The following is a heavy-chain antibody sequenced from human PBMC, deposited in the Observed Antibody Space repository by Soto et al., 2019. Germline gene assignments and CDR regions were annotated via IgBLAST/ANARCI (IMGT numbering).Heavy chain of an antibody. D-gene: IGHD3-9*01. CDR2: INHSGST. V-gene: IGHV4-34*01. J-gene: IGHJ4*02. Sequence: QVQLQQWGAGLLKPSETLSLTCAVYGGSFSGYYWSWIRQPPGKGLEWIGEINHSGSTNYNPSLKRRVTIAVDTSKNQFSLKLSSVTAADSAVYYWASSTGYLWGQGTLVTVSS. CDR3: ASSTGYL. CDR1: GGSFSGYY.